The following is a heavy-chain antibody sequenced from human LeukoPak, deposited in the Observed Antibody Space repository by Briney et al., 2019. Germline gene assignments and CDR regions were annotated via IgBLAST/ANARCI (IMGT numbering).Heavy chain of an antibody. J-gene: IGHJ4*02. Sequence: SETLSLTCTVSGYSINSGYYWGWIRQPPGKGLEWIGSIYHSGSTYYNPSLKSRVTISVDTSKNQFSLKLSSETAADTAVYYCARVLKGRAPFDYWGQGTLVTVSS. V-gene: IGHV4-38-2*02. CDR3: ARVLKGRAPFDY. CDR2: IYHSGST. CDR1: GYSINSGYY.